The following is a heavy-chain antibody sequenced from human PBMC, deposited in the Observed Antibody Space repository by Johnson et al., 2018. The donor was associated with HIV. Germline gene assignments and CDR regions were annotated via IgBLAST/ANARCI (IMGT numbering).Heavy chain of an antibody. V-gene: IGHV3-30*04. J-gene: IGHJ3*02. CDR3: AKGYGPGSPHGAFDI. D-gene: IGHD3-10*01. Sequence: VQLVESGGGVVQPGRSLRLSCAASGFTFSSYAMHWVRQAPGKGLEWVAAISYDGSNKDYADSVKGRFTISRDNSKNSLYLQMNSLRAEDTAVYYCAKGYGPGSPHGAFDIWGQATMVTVSS. CDR2: ISYDGSNK. CDR1: GFTFSSYA.